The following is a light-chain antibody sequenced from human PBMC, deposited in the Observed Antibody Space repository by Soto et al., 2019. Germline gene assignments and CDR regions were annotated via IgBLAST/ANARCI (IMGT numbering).Light chain of an antibody. Sequence: PGERFTLSCRASQSVSSSYLTWYQQKPGQAPRLLIYGASTRATGIPARFSGSGSGTDFTLTISSLQPEDFTVYSCLQYHNLWAFGQGTKVDIK. CDR1: QSVSSSY. CDR3: LQYHNLWA. CDR2: GAS. J-gene: IGKJ1*01. V-gene: IGKV3D-7*01.